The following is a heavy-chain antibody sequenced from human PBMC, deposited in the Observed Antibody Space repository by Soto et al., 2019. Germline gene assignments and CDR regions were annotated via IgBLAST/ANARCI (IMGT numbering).Heavy chain of an antibody. CDR2: INHSGST. D-gene: IGHD3-10*01. CDR3: ASGLGSRRLLRDKFDY. V-gene: IGHV4-34*01. CDR1: GGSFSGYY. Sequence: QVQLQQWGAGLLKPSETLSLTCAVYGGSFSGYYWSWIRQPPGKGLEWIGEINHSGSTNYNPSHKSRVTISVDTSKNQFSLKLSSVTAADTAVYYCASGLGSRRLLRDKFDYWGQGTLVTVSS. J-gene: IGHJ4*02.